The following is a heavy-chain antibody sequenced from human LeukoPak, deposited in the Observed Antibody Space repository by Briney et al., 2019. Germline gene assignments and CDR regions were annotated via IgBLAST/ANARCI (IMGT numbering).Heavy chain of an antibody. CDR1: GFTFSSYA. V-gene: IGHV3-30-3*01. D-gene: IGHD5-12*01. Sequence: GGSLRLSCAASGFTFSSYAMHWVRQAPGKGLEWVAVISYDGSNKYYADSVKGRFTISRDNSKNTLYLQMNSLRAEDTAVYYCARPSSSGDIGCDYWGQGTLVTVSS. CDR3: ARPSSSGDIGCDY. CDR2: ISYDGSNK. J-gene: IGHJ4*02.